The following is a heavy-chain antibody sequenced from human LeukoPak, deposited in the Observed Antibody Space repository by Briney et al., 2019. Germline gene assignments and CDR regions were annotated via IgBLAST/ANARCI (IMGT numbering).Heavy chain of an antibody. CDR3: AKFDVAAAGTQYFDY. D-gene: IGHD6-13*01. V-gene: IGHV3-23*01. CDR2: ISGSGGST. J-gene: IGHJ4*02. CDR1: GFTFSSYA. Sequence: PGTSLRLSCAASGFTFSSYAMSWVRQAPGKGLEWVSAISGSGGSTYYADSVKGRFTISRDNSKNTLYLQMNSLRAEDTAVYYCAKFDVAAAGTQYFDYWGQGTLVTVSS.